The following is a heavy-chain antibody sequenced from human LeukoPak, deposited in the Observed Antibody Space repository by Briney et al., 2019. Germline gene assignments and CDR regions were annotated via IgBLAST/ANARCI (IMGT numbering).Heavy chain of an antibody. Sequence: GRSLRLSCAASGFTFDDYAMHWVRQAPGKGLEWVSGISWNSGSIFYADSVKGRFTISRDNAKNSLYLQMNSLRAEDTALYYCAKSSGYLFSGSQIIDYWGQGTLVTVSS. J-gene: IGHJ4*02. D-gene: IGHD3-22*01. CDR3: AKSSGYLFSGSQIIDY. CDR2: ISWNSGSI. V-gene: IGHV3-9*01. CDR1: GFTFDDYA.